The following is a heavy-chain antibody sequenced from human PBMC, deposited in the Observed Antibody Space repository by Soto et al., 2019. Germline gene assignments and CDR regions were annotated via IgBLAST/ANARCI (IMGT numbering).Heavy chain of an antibody. CDR1: GGTFRSYS. D-gene: IGHD3-22*01. J-gene: IGHJ6*02. V-gene: IGHV1-69*01. Sequence: QVQLVQSGAEVKKPGSSVKVSCKASGGTFRSYSICWVRQAPGQGLEWMGGIIPIFDITNYAQKFQGRVTITADESTSTAYMELSSLGSDDTAVYYCARPDEGGYSSNHHYYYALDVWGQGTTVTV. CDR3: ARPDEGGYSSNHHYYYALDV. CDR2: IIPIFDIT.